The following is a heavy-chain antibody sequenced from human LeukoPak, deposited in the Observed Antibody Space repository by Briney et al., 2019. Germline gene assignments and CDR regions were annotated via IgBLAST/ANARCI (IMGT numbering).Heavy chain of an antibody. CDR1: GFTFGSYG. CDR2: ISSSSSYI. J-gene: IGHJ6*02. CDR3: ARDYYDSSGYYGSYYYYGMDV. Sequence: GGSLRLSCAASGFTFGSYGMNWVRQAPGKGLEWVSSISSSSSYIYYADSVKGRFTISRDNAKNSLYLQMNSLRAEDTAVYYCARDYYDSSGYYGSYYYYGMDVWGQGTTVTVSS. V-gene: IGHV3-21*01. D-gene: IGHD3-22*01.